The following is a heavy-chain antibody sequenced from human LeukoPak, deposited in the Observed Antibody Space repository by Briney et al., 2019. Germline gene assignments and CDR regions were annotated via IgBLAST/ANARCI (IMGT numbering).Heavy chain of an antibody. J-gene: IGHJ4*02. V-gene: IGHV4-39*01. CDR3: ARGTSTPYYFDF. Sequence: KPSETLSLTCTVSGVSISSSNYYWGWIRQPPGKGLEWIGSIYNSGYTYYNPSLQSRVTISVDTSKNQFSVKVSSVTPTDTAVYYCARGTSTPYYFDFWGQGTLVTVSS. CDR2: IYNSGYT. D-gene: IGHD1-7*01. CDR1: GVSISSSNYY.